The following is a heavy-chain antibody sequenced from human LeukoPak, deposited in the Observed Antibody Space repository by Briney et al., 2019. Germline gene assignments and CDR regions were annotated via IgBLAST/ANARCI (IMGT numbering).Heavy chain of an antibody. J-gene: IGHJ2*01. CDR1: GFTVSSNY. V-gene: IGHV3-53*01. CDR2: IYSGGST. D-gene: IGHD3-3*01. CDR3: ARYDFILISYFDL. Sequence: GGSLRLSCAASGFTVSSNYMSWVRQAPGKGLEWVSVIYSGGSTYYADSVKGRFTISRDNSKNTLYLQMNSLRAEDTAVYYCARYDFILISYFDLWGRGTLVTVSS.